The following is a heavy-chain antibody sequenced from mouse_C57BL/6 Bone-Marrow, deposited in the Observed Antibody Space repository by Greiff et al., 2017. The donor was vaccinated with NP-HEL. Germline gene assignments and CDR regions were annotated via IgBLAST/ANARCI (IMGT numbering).Heavy chain of an antibody. Sequence: QVQLQQPGAELVMPGASVKLSCKASGYTFTSYWMHWVKQRPGQGLEWIGEIDPSDSYTNYNQQFKGKSTLTVDKSSSTAYMQLSSLTSEDSAVYYCARCYGSSYSDWYFDVWGTGTTVTVSS. CDR1: GYTFTSYW. CDR3: ARCYGSSYSDWYFDV. V-gene: IGHV1-69*01. CDR2: IDPSDSYT. J-gene: IGHJ1*03. D-gene: IGHD1-1*01.